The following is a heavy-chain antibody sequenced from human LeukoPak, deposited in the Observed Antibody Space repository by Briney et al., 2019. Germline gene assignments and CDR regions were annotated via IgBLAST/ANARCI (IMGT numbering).Heavy chain of an antibody. CDR1: GGSISSGDYF. V-gene: IGHV4-30-4*01. D-gene: IGHD2-15*01. CDR3: AREKCSGGICYSGFDC. CDR2: AYYSGST. J-gene: IGHJ4*02. Sequence: PSETLSLTCTVSGGSISSGDYFWSWIRQPPGKGLEWIGYAYYSGSTYYNSSLKSRVTISIDMSKNQFSLKLSSVTAADTAVYYCAREKCSGGICYSGFDCWGQGTLVTVSS.